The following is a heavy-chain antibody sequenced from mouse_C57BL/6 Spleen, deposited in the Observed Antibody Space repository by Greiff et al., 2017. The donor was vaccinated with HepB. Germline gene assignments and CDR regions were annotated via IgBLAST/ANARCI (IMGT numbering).Heavy chain of an antibody. CDR2: IDPSDSYT. Sequence: QVQLQQPGAELVMPGASVKLSCKASGYTFTSYWMHWVKQRPGQGLEWIGEIDPSDSYTNYNQKFKGKSTLTVDKSSSTAYMQLSSLTSEDSAVYYCAIGDYYGSSQAWFAYWGQGTLVTVSA. J-gene: IGHJ3*01. D-gene: IGHD1-1*01. CDR3: AIGDYYGSSQAWFAY. V-gene: IGHV1-69*01. CDR1: GYTFTSYW.